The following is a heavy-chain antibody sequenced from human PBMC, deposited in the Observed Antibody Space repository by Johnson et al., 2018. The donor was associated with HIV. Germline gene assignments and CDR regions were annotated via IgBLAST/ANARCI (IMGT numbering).Heavy chain of an antibody. D-gene: IGHD5-24*01. V-gene: IGHV3-30*04. CDR2: ISYDGSNK. Sequence: VQLVESGGGVVQPGRSLRLSCAASGFTFSSYAMHWVRQAPGKGLEWVAVISYDGSNKYYADSVKGRFTIPRDNAKNSLYLQMNSLRAEDTAVYYCARYGYRPEAAFDIWGQGTMVTVSS. J-gene: IGHJ3*02. CDR3: ARYGYRPEAAFDI. CDR1: GFTFSSYA.